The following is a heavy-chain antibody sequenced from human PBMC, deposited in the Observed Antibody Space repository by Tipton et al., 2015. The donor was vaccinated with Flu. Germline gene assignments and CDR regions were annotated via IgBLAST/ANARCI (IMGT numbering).Heavy chain of an antibody. J-gene: IGHJ3*02. V-gene: IGHV5-51*01. CDR3: VRQANAGTISANAFDI. CDR2: IYAADSET. D-gene: IGHD2-2*01. CDR1: RYDFFTYW. Sequence: QLVQSGAEVKKSGESLRISCQGSRYDFFTYWIGWVRQMPGKGLEWVGLIYAADSETRYNPSFQGQVTMSVDRSMTTAYLQWNTLKASDTAIYYCVRQANAGTISANAFDIWGRGTMVTVSS.